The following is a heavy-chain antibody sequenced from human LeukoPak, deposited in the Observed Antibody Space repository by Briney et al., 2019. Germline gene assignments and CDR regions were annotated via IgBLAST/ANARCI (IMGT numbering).Heavy chain of an antibody. D-gene: IGHD3-22*01. CDR2: ISAYNGNT. CDR3: ARDGEGYYYDSSGYHNY. CDR1: GYTLTSYG. J-gene: IGHJ4*02. V-gene: IGHV1-18*01. Sequence: ASVKVSCKASGYTLTSYGISWVRQAPGRGLEWMGWISAYNGNTNYAQKLQGRVTINADKSTSTAYMELSSLRSEDTAVYYCARDGEGYYYDSSGYHNYWGQGTLVTVSS.